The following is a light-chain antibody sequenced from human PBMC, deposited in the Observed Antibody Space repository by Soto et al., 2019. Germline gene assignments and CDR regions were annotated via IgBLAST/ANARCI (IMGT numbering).Light chain of an antibody. CDR3: QHGYSTAWT. CDR1: HTINNY. V-gene: IGKV1-39*01. J-gene: IGKJ1*01. Sequence: ETQITQSPSSPSASVGDRVTITCRASHTINNYVNWYQHKPGKAPKVLIYAASSLQSGFPSGFSGSGYGKDFSLTISILQPEDFATYYCQHGYSTAWTFGKGTKVDIK. CDR2: AAS.